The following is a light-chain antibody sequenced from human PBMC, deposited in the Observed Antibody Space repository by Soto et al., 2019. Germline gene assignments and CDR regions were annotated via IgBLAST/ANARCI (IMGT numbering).Light chain of an antibody. J-gene: IGKJ5*01. CDR3: QQSYSTPPT. CDR1: QSISSY. V-gene: IGKV1-39*01. CDR2: AAS. Sequence: DIQMTQSPSSLSASVGDRFTIXXRASQSISSYLNWYQQKPGKAPKXMIYAASSLQSGVPSRFSGSGSGTDFTLTISSLQPEDFATYYCQQSYSTPPTFGQGTRLEIK.